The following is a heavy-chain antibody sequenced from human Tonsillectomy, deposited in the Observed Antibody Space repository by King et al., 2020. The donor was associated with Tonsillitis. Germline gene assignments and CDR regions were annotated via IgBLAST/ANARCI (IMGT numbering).Heavy chain of an antibody. CDR1: GYTFTDYY. CDR3: ARDLLEAVAVYFFAY. V-gene: IGHV1-2*02. Sequence: QLVQSGTEMRKPGASVKVSCKASGYTFTDYYMHWVRQAPGQGLEWMGWIDPNSGGTNYAQKFQGRVTMTSGTSINTAYMELTGLRSDDTAVYYCARDLLEAVAVYFFAYWGQGTLVTVSS. CDR2: IDPNSGGT. J-gene: IGHJ4*02. D-gene: IGHD6-19*01.